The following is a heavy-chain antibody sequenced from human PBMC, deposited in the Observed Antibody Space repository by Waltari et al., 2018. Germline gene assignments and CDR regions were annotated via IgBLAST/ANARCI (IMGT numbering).Heavy chain of an antibody. D-gene: IGHD2-21*01. CDR1: GFSLTTIGMC. V-gene: IGHV2-70*01. J-gene: IGHJ4*02. CDR3: ARTSVVSEGYFDY. Sequence: QVTLRESGPALVKPTQTLTLTCTFSGFSLTTIGMCVSWIRQPPGKALEWLALIDWDDDKYYNTSLKTRLTSSKDTSKNQVVLTMTDMDPVDKATYYCARTSVVSEGYFDYWGQGSLVTVSS. CDR2: IDWDDDK.